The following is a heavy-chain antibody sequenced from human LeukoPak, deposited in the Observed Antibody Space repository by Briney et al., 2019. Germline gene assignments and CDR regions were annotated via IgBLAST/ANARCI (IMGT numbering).Heavy chain of an antibody. CDR1: GFTFSSYS. CDR2: ISSSSSTI. D-gene: IGHD5-18*01. Sequence: PGGSLRLSCAASGFTFSSYSMKWVRQAPGKGLEWVSYISSSSSTIYYADSVEGRFTISRDNAKNSLYLQMSSLRAEDTAVYYCASGYSYASDYWGQGNLVTVSS. CDR3: ASGYSYASDY. V-gene: IGHV3-48*01. J-gene: IGHJ4*02.